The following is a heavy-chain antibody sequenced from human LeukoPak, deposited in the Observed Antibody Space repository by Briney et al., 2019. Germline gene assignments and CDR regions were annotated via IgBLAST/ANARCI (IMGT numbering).Heavy chain of an antibody. Sequence: SETLSLTCTVSGGSISSGDYYWSWIRQPPGKGLEWIGYIYYSGSTYYNPSLKSRVTISVDTSKNQFSLKLSSVTAADTAVYYCARHARYDPPRDTYYYDSSGYYVDYWGQGTLVTVSS. CDR3: ARHARYDPPRDTYYYDSSGYYVDY. CDR2: IYYSGST. CDR1: GGSISSGDYY. V-gene: IGHV4-30-4*01. D-gene: IGHD3-22*01. J-gene: IGHJ4*02.